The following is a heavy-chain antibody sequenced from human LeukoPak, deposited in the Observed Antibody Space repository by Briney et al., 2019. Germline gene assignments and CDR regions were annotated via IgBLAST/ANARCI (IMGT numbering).Heavy chain of an antibody. CDR2: IKQDGSEK. D-gene: IGHD1-26*01. CDR1: GFTFSTYG. Sequence: GGTLRLSCVASGFTFSTYGMSWVRQAPGKGLEWVANIKQDGSEKYYVDSVKGRFTISRDNAKNSLYLQMNSLRAEDTAVYYCARRRYSGSSQHFDYWGQGTLVTVSS. CDR3: ARRRYSGSSQHFDY. V-gene: IGHV3-7*01. J-gene: IGHJ4*02.